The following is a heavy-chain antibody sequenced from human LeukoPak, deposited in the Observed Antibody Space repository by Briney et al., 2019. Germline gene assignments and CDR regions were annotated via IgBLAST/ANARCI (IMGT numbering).Heavy chain of an antibody. Sequence: GGSLRLSCAASGFTFSSYAMSWVRQAPGKGLEWVSAISGSGGSTYYADSVKGRFTISRDNAKNSLYLQMNSLRAEDTAVYYCAREGSVHDYGGNPNFQHWGQGTLVTVSS. V-gene: IGHV3-23*01. CDR3: AREGSVHDYGGNPNFQH. CDR2: ISGSGGST. CDR1: GFTFSSYA. J-gene: IGHJ1*01. D-gene: IGHD4-23*01.